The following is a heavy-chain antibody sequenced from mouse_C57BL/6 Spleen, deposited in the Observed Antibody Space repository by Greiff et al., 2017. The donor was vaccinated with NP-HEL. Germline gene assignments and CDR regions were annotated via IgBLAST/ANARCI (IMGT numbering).Heavy chain of an antibody. CDR2: ISSGSSTI. D-gene: IGHD3-3*01. V-gene: IGHV5-17*01. CDR1: GFTFSDYG. J-gene: IGHJ3*01. Sequence: EVQLQQSGGGLVKPGGSLKLSCAASGFTFSDYGMHWVRQAPEKGLEWVAYISSGSSTIYYADTVKGRFTIARDNAKNTLFLQMTSLRSEDTAMYYCARGTVPWFAYWGQGTLVTVSA. CDR3: ARGTVPWFAY.